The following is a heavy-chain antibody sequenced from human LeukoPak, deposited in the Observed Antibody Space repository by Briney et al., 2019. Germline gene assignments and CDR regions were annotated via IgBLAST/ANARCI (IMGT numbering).Heavy chain of an antibody. D-gene: IGHD2-21*01. J-gene: IGHJ3*02. V-gene: IGHV1-8*03. CDR2: MNPNSGNT. Sequence: ASVKVSCKASGYTFTSYDINWVRQATGQGLEWMGWMNPNSGNTGYAQKFQGRVTITRNTSISTAYMELSSLRSEDTAVYYCARHFISREAFDIWGQGTMVTVSS. CDR1: GYTFTSYD. CDR3: ARHFISREAFDI.